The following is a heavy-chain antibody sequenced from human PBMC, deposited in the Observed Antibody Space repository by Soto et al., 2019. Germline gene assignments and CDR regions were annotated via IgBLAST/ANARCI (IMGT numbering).Heavy chain of an antibody. J-gene: IGHJ4*02. CDR1: GYSFTSYW. D-gene: IGHD3-22*01. CDR3: AKDTYYYSSSGYSVFAS. Sequence: ESLKISCKGSGYSFTSYWISWVRQDPGQGLEWMGWISAYNGNTNYAQKFQGRVTMTTDTSTSTAYMELRSLRSDDTAVYYCAKDTYYYSSSGYSVFASWGQGTLVTVSS. V-gene: IGHV1-18*04. CDR2: ISAYNGNT.